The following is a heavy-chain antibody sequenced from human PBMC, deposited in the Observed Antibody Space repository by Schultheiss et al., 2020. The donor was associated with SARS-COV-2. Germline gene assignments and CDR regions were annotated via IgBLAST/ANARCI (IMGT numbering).Heavy chain of an antibody. CDR1: GFTFSSYS. J-gene: IGHJ5*02. CDR3: ARDEQWLPNNWFDP. Sequence: GGSLRLSCAASGFTFSSYSMNWVRQAPGKGLEWVSYISSSSSTIYYADSVKGRFTISRDNAKNSLYLQMNSLRAEDTAVYYCARDEQWLPNNWFDPCGQGTLVTVSS. D-gene: IGHD6-19*01. CDR2: ISSSSSTI. V-gene: IGHV3-48*04.